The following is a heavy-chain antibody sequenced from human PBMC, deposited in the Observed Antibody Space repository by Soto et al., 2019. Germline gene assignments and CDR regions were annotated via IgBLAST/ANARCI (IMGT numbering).Heavy chain of an antibody. Sequence: SETLSLTCTVSGGSISSSSYYWGWIRQPPGKGLEWIGSIYYSGSTYYNPSLKSRVTISVDTPKNQFSLKLSSVTAADTAVYYCARHMYGEYYYYGMDVWGQGTTVTVSS. J-gene: IGHJ6*02. CDR2: IYYSGST. V-gene: IGHV4-39*01. CDR3: ARHMYGEYYYYGMDV. CDR1: GGSISSSSYY. D-gene: IGHD3-10*02.